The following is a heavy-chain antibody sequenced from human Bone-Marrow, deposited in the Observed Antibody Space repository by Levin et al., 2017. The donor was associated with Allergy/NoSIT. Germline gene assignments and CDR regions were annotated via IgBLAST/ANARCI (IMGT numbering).Heavy chain of an antibody. Sequence: GESLKISCAASGFDFSDYYMSWVRQAPGKGLEWLSYISSTGSHIDYADSVKGRFTISRDNAKNSLYLHIDSLRVEDSAVYYCARAGEYTSSWTTFYYNYYGMDVWGQGTAVTVSS. CDR2: ISSTGSHI. CDR3: ARAGEYTSSWTTFYYNYYGMDV. CDR1: GFDFSDYY. J-gene: IGHJ6*02. D-gene: IGHD6-13*01. V-gene: IGHV3-11*01.